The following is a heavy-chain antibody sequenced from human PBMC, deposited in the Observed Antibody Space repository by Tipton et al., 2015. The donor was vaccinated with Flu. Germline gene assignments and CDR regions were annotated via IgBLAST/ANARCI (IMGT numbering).Heavy chain of an antibody. Sequence: TLSLTCTVSGDSISSRYYWAWIRQPPGKGLEWIGNIHRSGSFKSNPSLKSRVTISVDTSKNQFSLRLSSVTAAGTAVYYCARTYGPLNWFDPWGQGNLVTVSS. V-gene: IGHV4-38-2*02. CDR2: IHRSGSF. D-gene: IGHD3-10*01. J-gene: IGHJ5*02. CDR3: ARTYGPLNWFDP. CDR1: GDSISSRYY.